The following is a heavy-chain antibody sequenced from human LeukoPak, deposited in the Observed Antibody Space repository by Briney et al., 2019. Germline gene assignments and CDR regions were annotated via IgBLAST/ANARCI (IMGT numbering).Heavy chain of an antibody. V-gene: IGHV1-2*02. D-gene: IGHD2-15*01. CDR2: INPNSGDT. CDR1: GYTFTGYY. CDR3: AREGYCSGDICYHKWFDP. Sequence: GASVKVPCKASGYTFTGYYMHWVRQAPGQGLEWMGWINPNSGDTHYAQKFQGRVTMTRDTSISTTYMELIRLRSDDAAVYYCAREGYCSGDICYHKWFDPWGQGTLVTVSS. J-gene: IGHJ5*02.